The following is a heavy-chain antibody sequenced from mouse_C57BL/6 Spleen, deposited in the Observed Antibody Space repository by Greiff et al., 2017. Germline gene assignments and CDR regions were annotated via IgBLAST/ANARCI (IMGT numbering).Heavy chain of an antibody. D-gene: IGHD1-1*01. CDR3: ARQDLYYYGSSLDY. Sequence: LQESGPELVKPGASVKISCKASGYAFSSSWMNWVKQRPGKGLEWIGRIYPGDGDTNYNGKFKGKATLTADKSSSTAYMQLSSLTSEDSAVYFCARQDLYYYGSSLDYWGQGTTLTVSS. V-gene: IGHV1-82*01. CDR2: IYPGDGDT. J-gene: IGHJ2*01. CDR1: GYAFSSSW.